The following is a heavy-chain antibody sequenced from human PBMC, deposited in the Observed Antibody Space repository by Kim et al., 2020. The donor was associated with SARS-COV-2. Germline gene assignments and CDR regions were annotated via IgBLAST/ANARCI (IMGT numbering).Heavy chain of an antibody. CDR2: ISYDGSIQ. V-gene: IGHV3-30*18. Sequence: GGSLRLSCAASGFTFSHYGMHWVRQAPGKGLEWVAIISYDGSIQYYADSLKGRFTISRDNSKNTLFLQMNSLRPEDTAVYYCAKSVTTMFRFFHYYGMDVWGQGTTVTVSS. CDR1: GFTFSHYG. CDR3: AKSVTTMFRFFHYYGMDV. D-gene: IGHD3-10*01. J-gene: IGHJ6*02.